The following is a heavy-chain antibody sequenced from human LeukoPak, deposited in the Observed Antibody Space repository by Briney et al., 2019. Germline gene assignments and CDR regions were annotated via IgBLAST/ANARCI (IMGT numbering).Heavy chain of an antibody. V-gene: IGHV5-51*01. Sequence: GESLKISCKASGYSFTSYWIGWVRQMPGKGLEWMGIVYPDDSDTRYSPSFQGQVTISADKSISTAYLQWSSLKASDTAMYYCARLSIVVVPAAVPYFDYWGQGTLVTVSS. D-gene: IGHD2-2*01. CDR1: GYSFTSYW. J-gene: IGHJ4*02. CDR3: ARLSIVVVPAAVPYFDY. CDR2: VYPDDSDT.